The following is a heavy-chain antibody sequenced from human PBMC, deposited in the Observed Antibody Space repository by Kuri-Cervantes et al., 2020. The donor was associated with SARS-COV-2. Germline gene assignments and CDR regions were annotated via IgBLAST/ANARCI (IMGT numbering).Heavy chain of an antibody. CDR2: TSGSGGST. Sequence: GGSLRLSCAASGFTFSSYAMSWVRQAPGKGLEWVSATSGSGGSTYYADSVKGRFTISGDNSKNTLYLQMNSLRAEDTAVYYCAKEGGSSPATGAFDIWGQGTMVTVSS. D-gene: IGHD6-6*01. J-gene: IGHJ3*02. V-gene: IGHV3-23*01. CDR3: AKEGGSSPATGAFDI. CDR1: GFTFSSYA.